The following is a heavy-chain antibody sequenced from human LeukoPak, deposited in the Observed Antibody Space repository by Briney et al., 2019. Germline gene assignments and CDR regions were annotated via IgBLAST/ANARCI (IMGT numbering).Heavy chain of an antibody. Sequence: PSETLSLTCTVSGGSISTYYWSWIRRPPGKGLEWIAYIHASGPTNYNPPLKSRITISVDTSKNQFSLKLSSVTAADTAVYYCARHDAGIAARPFDNWGQGTLVTVS. J-gene: IGHJ4*02. D-gene: IGHD6-6*01. CDR1: GGSISTYY. CDR2: IHASGPT. CDR3: ARHDAGIAARPFDN. V-gene: IGHV4-4*09.